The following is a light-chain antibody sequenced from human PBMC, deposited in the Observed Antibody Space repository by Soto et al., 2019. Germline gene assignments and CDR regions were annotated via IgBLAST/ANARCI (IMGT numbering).Light chain of an antibody. V-gene: IGLV2-8*01. Sequence: QSALTQPPSASGSPGQSVTISSTGTSSDVGGYNYVSWYQQHPGKAPKLMIYEVSKRPSGVPDRFSGSKSGNTASLTVSGLQAEDEADYYFNSYAGSNNWVFGGGTKLTVL. CDR2: EVS. CDR1: SSDVGGYNY. J-gene: IGLJ3*02. CDR3: NSYAGSNNWV.